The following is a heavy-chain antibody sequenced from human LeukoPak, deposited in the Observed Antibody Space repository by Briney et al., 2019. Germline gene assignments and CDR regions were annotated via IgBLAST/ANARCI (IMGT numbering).Heavy chain of an antibody. CDR3: ARARPLTSYYDSSGYYHGGTFDY. CDR2: INHSGST. V-gene: IGHV4-34*01. J-gene: IGHJ4*02. CDR1: GGSFSGYY. D-gene: IGHD3-22*01. Sequence: SETLSLTCAVYGGSFSGYYWSWIRQPPGKGLEWIGEINHSGSTNYNPSLKSRVTISVDTSKNQFSLKLSSVTAADTAVYYCARARPLTSYYDSSGYYHGGTFDYWGQGTLVTVSS.